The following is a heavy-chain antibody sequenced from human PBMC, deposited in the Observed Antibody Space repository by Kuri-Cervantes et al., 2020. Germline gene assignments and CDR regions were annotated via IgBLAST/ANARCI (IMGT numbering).Heavy chain of an antibody. Sequence: GDSLKISCAASGFTFNTYAMTWVRQAPGKGLEWVSGITGSGGSTYYADSVKGRFTISRDNSKNTLYLQMNSLRAEDTAVYYCARDGAYYDFWSGYHNNWFDPGGQGTLVTVSS. D-gene: IGHD3-3*01. CDR3: ARDGAYYDFWSGYHNNWFDP. V-gene: IGHV3-23*01. CDR1: GFTFNTYA. J-gene: IGHJ5*02. CDR2: ITGSGGST.